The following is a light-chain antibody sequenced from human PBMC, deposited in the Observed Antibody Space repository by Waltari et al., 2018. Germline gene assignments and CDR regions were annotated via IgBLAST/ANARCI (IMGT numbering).Light chain of an antibody. CDR3: QQRSNWPPLT. Sequence: EIVLTQSPATLSLSPGERATLSCSASQSVRSYLAWYQQKPGQAPRLLIYDAANRATGIPARFRGSGSGTDFTLTISSLEPEDFAVYYCQQRSNWPPLTFGGGTKVEIK. CDR1: QSVRSY. CDR2: DAA. V-gene: IGKV3-11*01. J-gene: IGKJ4*01.